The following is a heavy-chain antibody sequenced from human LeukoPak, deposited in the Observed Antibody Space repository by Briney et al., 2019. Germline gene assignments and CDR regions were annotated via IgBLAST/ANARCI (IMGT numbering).Heavy chain of an antibody. CDR2: IYYSGST. D-gene: IGHD3-10*01. J-gene: IGHJ5*02. CDR3: ARDHRSGYYYGSGSYYRAPYDWFDP. V-gene: IGHV4-59*01. Sequence: PSETLSLTCTVSGGSISSYYWSWIRQPLGKGLEWIGYIYYSGSTNYNPSLKSRVTISIDTSKNQFSLKLSSVTAADTAVYYCARDHRSGYYYGSGSYYRAPYDWFDPWGQGTLVTVSS. CDR1: GGSISSYY.